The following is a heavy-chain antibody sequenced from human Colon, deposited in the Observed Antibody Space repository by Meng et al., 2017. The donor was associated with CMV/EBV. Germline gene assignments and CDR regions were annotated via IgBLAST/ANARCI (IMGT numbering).Heavy chain of an antibody. Sequence: CQHSGYTFTKYKINWVRQAPGQRLEWMGYINPNTGNPTYVQGFTGRFVFSLDTSVSTAYLQISSLKAEDTAVYYCATGSVAAHGKGYWGQGTLVTVSS. D-gene: IGHD6-13*01. CDR2: INPNTGNP. J-gene: IGHJ4*02. CDR3: ATGSVAAHGKGY. CDR1: GYTFTKYK. V-gene: IGHV7-4-1*02.